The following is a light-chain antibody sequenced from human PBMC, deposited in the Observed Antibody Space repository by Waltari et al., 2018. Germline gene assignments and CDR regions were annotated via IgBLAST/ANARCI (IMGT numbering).Light chain of an antibody. J-gene: IGKJ2*01. V-gene: IGKV3-11*01. CDR2: EAS. CDR3: QQRSIWPYT. CDR1: QSIRTY. Sequence: SCRASQSIRTYLAWYQQKRGQAPRLLLFEASSRATGIPARFRGTGSGTDFTLTVSDLEPEDFGIYYCQQRSIWPYTFGQGTRLEIK.